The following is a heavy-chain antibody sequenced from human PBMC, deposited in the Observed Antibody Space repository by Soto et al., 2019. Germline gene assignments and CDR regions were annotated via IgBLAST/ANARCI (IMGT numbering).Heavy chain of an antibody. V-gene: IGHV4-34*01. CDR3: ARGSKGIVGAIYYYYYGMDV. CDR1: GGSFSGYY. CDR2: INHSGST. Sequence: LSLPCAVYGGSFSGYYWSWIRQPPGKGLEWIGEINHSGSTNYNPSLKSRVTISVDTSKNQFSLKLSSVTAADTAVYYCARGSKGIVGAIYYYYYGMDVWGQGTTVTVSS. J-gene: IGHJ6*02. D-gene: IGHD1-26*01.